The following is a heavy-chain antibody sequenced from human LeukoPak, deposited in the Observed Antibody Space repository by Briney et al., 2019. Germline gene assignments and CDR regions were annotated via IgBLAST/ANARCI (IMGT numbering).Heavy chain of an antibody. D-gene: IGHD2-15*01. CDR2: IYSGGST. J-gene: IGHJ4*02. CDR1: GFTVSSNY. Sequence: PGGSLGLSCAASGFTVSSNYMSWVRQAPGKGLEWVSVIYSGGSTYYADSVKGRFTISRDNSKKTLYLQINSLRAEDTAVYYRARGRYCSGGSCSYFDYWGQGTPVTVSS. V-gene: IGHV3-66*01. CDR3: ARGRYCSGGSCSYFDY.